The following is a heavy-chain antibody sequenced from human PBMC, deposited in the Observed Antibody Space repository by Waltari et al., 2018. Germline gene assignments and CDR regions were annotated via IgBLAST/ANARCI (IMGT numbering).Heavy chain of an antibody. Sequence: VQLVESGGGLVKPGGSLSLSCAPAGFNFSSYGMHWVRQAPGKGLEWVAVIWYDGSNKYYADSVKGRFTISRDNSKNTLYLQMNSLRAEDTAVYYCASGLGYMDYWGQGTLVTVSS. V-gene: IGHV3-33*01. CDR3: ASGLGYMDY. CDR2: IWYDGSNK. CDR1: GFNFSSYG. D-gene: IGHD1-1*01. J-gene: IGHJ4*02.